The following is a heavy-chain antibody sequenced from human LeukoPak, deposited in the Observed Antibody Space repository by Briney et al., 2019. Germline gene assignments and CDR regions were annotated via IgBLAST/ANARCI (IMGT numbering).Heavy chain of an antibody. J-gene: IGHJ4*02. CDR3: ARDFNGSYYTYTLHY. Sequence: PSQTLSPTCTVFGDSISSGTYYWSWIRQPAGKGLEWIGRIYTSGNTNYNPSLKSRVTMSVDTSKNQFSLKLSSVTAADTAVYYCARDFNGSYYTYTLHYWGRGTLVTASS. CDR2: IYTSGNT. V-gene: IGHV4-61*02. D-gene: IGHD1-26*01. CDR1: GDSISSGTYY.